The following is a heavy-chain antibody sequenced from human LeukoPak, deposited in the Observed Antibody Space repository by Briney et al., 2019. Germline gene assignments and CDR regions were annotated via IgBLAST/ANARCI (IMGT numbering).Heavy chain of an antibody. V-gene: IGHV3-7*01. D-gene: IGHD2-2*01. J-gene: IGHJ4*02. CDR2: IKQYGSEK. CDR3: ARSPKNLVPAAIGTYYFDY. CDR1: GFTFSSYW. Sequence: GGSLRLSCAASGFTFSSYWMSWVRQAPGKGLEWVANIKQYGSEKYYVDSVKDRFTISRDNAKNSLYLQMNSLRAEDTAVYYCARSPKNLVPAAIGTYYFDYWGQGALVTVSS.